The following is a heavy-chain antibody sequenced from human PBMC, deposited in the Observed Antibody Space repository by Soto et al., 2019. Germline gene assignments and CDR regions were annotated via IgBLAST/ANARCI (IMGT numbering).Heavy chain of an antibody. D-gene: IGHD1-26*01. J-gene: IGHJ4*01. CDR1: GDSVSSNSAG. V-gene: IGHV6-1*01. CDR3: ARGEQYSGRIFDY. Sequence: QTLSLTCAITGDSVSSNSAGWSWVRQSASRGLEWLGRTYYRSKWYYEYAVSVRGRITINPDTSKNQYSLQLNSVTSEDTAVYFCARGEQYSGRIFDYWGQGTLVTVSS. CDR2: TYYRSKWYY.